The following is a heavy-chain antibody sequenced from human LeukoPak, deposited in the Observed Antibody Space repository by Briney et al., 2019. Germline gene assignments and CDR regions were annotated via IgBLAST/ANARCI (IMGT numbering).Heavy chain of an antibody. CDR2: IYYSGST. Sequence: SETLSLTCTVSGGSISSSSYYWGWIRQPPGKGLEWIGSIYYSGSTYYNPSLKSRVTISVDTSKNQFSLKLSSVTAADTAVYYCASDTASTYYYMDVWGKGTTVTVSS. V-gene: IGHV4-39*07. J-gene: IGHJ6*03. CDR1: GGSISSSSYY. D-gene: IGHD5-18*01. CDR3: ASDTASTYYYMDV.